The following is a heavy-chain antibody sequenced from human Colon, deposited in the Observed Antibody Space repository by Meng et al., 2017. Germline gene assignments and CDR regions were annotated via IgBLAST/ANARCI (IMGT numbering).Heavy chain of an antibody. CDR1: GFTFSSYA. V-gene: IGHV3-23*01. J-gene: IGHJ4*02. Sequence: GGSLRLSWAASGFTFSSYAMSWVRKAPGKGLEWVSAISGSGGSTYYADSVKGRFTISKDNSKNTLYLQMNSLRAEDTAVYYCAKGYGSYSQYYFDYWGQGTLVTVSS. CDR2: ISGSGGST. CDR3: AKGYGSYSQYYFDY. D-gene: IGHD1-26*01.